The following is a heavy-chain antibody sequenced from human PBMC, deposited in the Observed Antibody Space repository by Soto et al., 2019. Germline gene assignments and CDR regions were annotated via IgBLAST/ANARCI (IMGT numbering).Heavy chain of an antibody. D-gene: IGHD6-13*01. J-gene: IGHJ5*02. Sequence: QVQLVQSGAEVKKPGSSVKVSCKASGGTFSSYTISWVRQAPGQGLEWMGRIIPILGIANYAQKFQGRVTITADKSTSTAYMELSSLRSEDTAVYYCARDSSSFFRWFDPWGQGTLVTVSS. CDR2: IIPILGIA. CDR1: GGTFSSYT. CDR3: ARDSSSFFRWFDP. V-gene: IGHV1-69*08.